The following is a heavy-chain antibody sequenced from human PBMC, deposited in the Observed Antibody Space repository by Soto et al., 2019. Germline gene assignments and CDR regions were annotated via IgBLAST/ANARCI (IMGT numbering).Heavy chain of an antibody. CDR3: ARESTHDYGGWGKFDY. D-gene: IGHD4-17*01. J-gene: IGHJ4*02. CDR1: GGTFSSYA. V-gene: IGHV1-69*06. Sequence: QVQLVQSGAEVKKPGSSVKVSCKASGGTFSSYAISWVRQAPGQGLEWMGGIIPLFGTANYAQKFQGRVTITADKSTSTAYMELSSLRSEDTAVYYCARESTHDYGGWGKFDYWGQGTLVTVSS. CDR2: IIPLFGTA.